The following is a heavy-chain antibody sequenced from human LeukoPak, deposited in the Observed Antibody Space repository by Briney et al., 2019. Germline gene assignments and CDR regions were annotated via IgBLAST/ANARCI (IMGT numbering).Heavy chain of an antibody. Sequence: GGSLRLSCAASGFTFSSYGMHWVRQAPGKGLEWVAVISYDGSNKYYADSVKGRFTISRDNSKNTLYLQMNSLRAEDTAVYYCAKDRRLRGVIIDTFDYWGQGTLVTVSS. J-gene: IGHJ4*02. D-gene: IGHD3-10*01. V-gene: IGHV3-30*18. CDR3: AKDRRLRGVIIDTFDY. CDR2: ISYDGSNK. CDR1: GFTFSSYG.